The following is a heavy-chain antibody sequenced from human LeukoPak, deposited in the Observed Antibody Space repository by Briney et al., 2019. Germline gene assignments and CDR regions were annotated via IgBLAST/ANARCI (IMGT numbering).Heavy chain of an antibody. Sequence: PSETLSLTCAVYGGSFSGYYWSWIRQPPGKGLEWIGEINHSGSTNYNPSFKSRVTISVDTSKNQFSLKLSSVTAADTAVYYCATVGDYYDSSGHEFDYWGQGTLVTVSS. CDR1: GGSFSGYY. CDR2: INHSGST. V-gene: IGHV4-34*01. CDR3: ATVGDYYDSSGHEFDY. J-gene: IGHJ4*02. D-gene: IGHD3-22*01.